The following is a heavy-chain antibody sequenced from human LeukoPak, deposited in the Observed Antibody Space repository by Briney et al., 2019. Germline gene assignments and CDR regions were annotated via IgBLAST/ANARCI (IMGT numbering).Heavy chain of an antibody. CDR3: ARERASNNHDNWFDP. J-gene: IGHJ5*02. CDR1: GASFSEYY. Sequence: SKTLSLTCAVYGASFSEYYWSWIRHSPTKGLEWIGEVNHSGSAKYNPSLKSRVTISADKSKNQFFLRLSPVAAADSGVYYCARERASNNHDNWFDPWGQGTLVTVSS. CDR2: VNHSGSA. V-gene: IGHV4-34*01.